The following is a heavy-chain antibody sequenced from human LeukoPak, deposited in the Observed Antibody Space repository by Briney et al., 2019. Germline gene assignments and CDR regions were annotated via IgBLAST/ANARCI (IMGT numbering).Heavy chain of an antibody. D-gene: IGHD4-11*01. CDR2: ISGSGGST. Sequence: GGSLRLSCAASGFTFSSYAINWVRQAPGKGLEWVSIISGSGGSTYYADSVKGRFTISRDNSKNTLYLQMNSLRAEDTAVYYCAKEVKDYSNYPTPFDYWGQGTLVTVSS. CDR3: AKEVKDYSNYPTPFDY. J-gene: IGHJ4*02. CDR1: GFTFSSYA. V-gene: IGHV3-23*01.